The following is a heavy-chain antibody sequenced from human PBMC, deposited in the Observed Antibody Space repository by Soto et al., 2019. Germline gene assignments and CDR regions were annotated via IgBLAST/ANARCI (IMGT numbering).Heavy chain of an antibody. CDR1: GGSISSSSYY. D-gene: IGHD3-3*01. CDR3: ATNAPRITIFGVVIDAFDI. V-gene: IGHV4-39*01. J-gene: IGHJ3*02. CDR2: IYYSGST. Sequence: SETLSLTCTVSGGSISSSSYYWGWIRQPPGKGLEWIGSIYYSGSTYYNPSLKSRVTISVDTSKNQFSLKLSSVTAADTAVYYCATNAPRITIFGVVIDAFDIWGQGTMVTVSS.